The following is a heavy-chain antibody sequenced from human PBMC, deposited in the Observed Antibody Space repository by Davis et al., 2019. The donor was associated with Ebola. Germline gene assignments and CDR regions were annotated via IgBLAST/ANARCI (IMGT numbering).Heavy chain of an antibody. D-gene: IGHD5-18*01. CDR3: ARERNSLGSDF. CDR2: MNPNSGNT. V-gene: IGHV1-8*01. J-gene: IGHJ4*02. Sequence: ASVQVSCYASAYSFTSSDINWVRQAPGQGLEWLGWMNPNSGNTGYAQKFQGRVTMTRDTSRTTAYMELRSLTSGDTAVYFCARERNSLGSDFWGQGTLIGVSS. CDR1: AYSFTSSD.